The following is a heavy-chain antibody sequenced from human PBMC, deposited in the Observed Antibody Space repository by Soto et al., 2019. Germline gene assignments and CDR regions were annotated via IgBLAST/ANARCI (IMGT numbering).Heavy chain of an antibody. CDR3: ASLTYYYDSSGYFDY. J-gene: IGHJ4*02. Sequence: SETLSLTCTVSGGSISSGGYYWSWIRQHPGKGLEWIGYIYYSGSTYYNPSLKSRVTISVDTSKNQFSLKLSSVTAADTAVYYCASLTYYYDSSGYFDYWGQGTLVTV. CDR1: GGSISSGGYY. CDR2: IYYSGST. D-gene: IGHD3-22*01. V-gene: IGHV4-31*03.